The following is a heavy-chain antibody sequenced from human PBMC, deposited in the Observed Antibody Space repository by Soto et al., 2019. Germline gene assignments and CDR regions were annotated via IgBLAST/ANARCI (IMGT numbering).Heavy chain of an antibody. CDR2: LRYSGST. D-gene: IGHD1-26*01. Sequence: PSETLSVTCTVSGGSISSSTYFWGWIRQPPGKGLEWVGTLRYSGSTYYNPSLKSRVTISADTSKNQFSLQLSSVTDADTAVYYCARRSQVGATRGLDVWGQGTTVTVSS. CDR3: ARRSQVGATRGLDV. CDR1: GGSISSSTYF. V-gene: IGHV4-39*01. J-gene: IGHJ6*02.